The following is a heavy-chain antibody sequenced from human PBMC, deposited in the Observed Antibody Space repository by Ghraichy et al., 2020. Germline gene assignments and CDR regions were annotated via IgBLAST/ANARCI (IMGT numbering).Heavy chain of an antibody. Sequence: GSLRLSCAVYGGSFSGYYWIWIRQPPGKGLEWIGEINHSGSTNYNPSLKSRVTISVDTSKNQFSLKLSSVTAADTAMYYCARSLGVVKYIMTYWGQGTLVTVSS. V-gene: IGHV4-34*01. J-gene: IGHJ4*02. CDR2: INHSGST. CDR3: ARSLGVVKYIMTY. D-gene: IGHD3-3*01. CDR1: GGSFSGYY.